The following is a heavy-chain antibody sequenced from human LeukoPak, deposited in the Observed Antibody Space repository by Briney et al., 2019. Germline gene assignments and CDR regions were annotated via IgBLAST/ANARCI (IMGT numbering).Heavy chain of an antibody. CDR3: AKKSASAAI. J-gene: IGHJ4*02. V-gene: IGHV3-30-3*02. Sequence: GGSLRLSCAASGFTFSSYAMHWVRQAPGKGLEWVAVISCDGSNKYYADSVKGRFTISRDNSKNTLYLQMNSLRAEDTAVYYCAKKSASAAIGGQGTLVTVSS. CDR2: ISCDGSNK. CDR1: GFTFSSYA. D-gene: IGHD2-2*01.